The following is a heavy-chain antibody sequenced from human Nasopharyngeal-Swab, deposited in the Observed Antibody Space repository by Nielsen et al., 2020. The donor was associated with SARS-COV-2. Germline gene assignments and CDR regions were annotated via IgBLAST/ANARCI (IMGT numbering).Heavy chain of an antibody. CDR2: INPSGGST. D-gene: IGHD3-22*01. CDR3: ARHSSLLMDV. J-gene: IGHJ6*03. Sequence: ASVKVSCKASGYTFTTSYMHWVRQAPGQGLEWMGIINPSGGSTNYAQKFQGRVTMTRDTSTSTVYMELSSLRSEDTAVYYCARHSSLLMDVWGKGTTVTRLL. V-gene: IGHV1-46*01. CDR1: GYTFTTSY.